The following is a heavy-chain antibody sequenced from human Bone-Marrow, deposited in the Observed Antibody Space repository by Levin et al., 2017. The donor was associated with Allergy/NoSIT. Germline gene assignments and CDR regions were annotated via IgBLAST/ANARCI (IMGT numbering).Heavy chain of an antibody. CDR3: AREVELRRYFDL. CDR1: AATFSSYT. J-gene: IGHJ4*02. V-gene: IGHV1-69*04. CDR2: IVPVLDIA. Sequence: SVKVSCKASAATFSSYTITWVRRAPGQGLEWLGRIVPVLDIANYPPKVQGRATITADKSTSTAYMELSGLRSEDTAVYYCAREVELRRYFDLWGQGTLVSVSS. D-gene: IGHD1-1*01.